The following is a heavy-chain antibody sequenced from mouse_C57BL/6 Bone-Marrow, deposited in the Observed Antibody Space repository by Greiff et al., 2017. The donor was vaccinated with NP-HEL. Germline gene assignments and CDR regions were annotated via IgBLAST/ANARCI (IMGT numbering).Heavy chain of an antibody. CDR2: ISDGGSYT. V-gene: IGHV5-4*01. CDR3: ARSLPSYNFDY. J-gene: IGHJ2*01. Sequence: EVQRVESGGGLVKPGGSLKLSCAASGFTFSSYAMSWVRQTPEKRLEWVATISDGGSYTYYPDNVKGRFTISRDNAKNNLYLQMSHLKSEDTAMYYCARSLPSYNFDYWGQGTTLTVSS. D-gene: IGHD2-10*01. CDR1: GFTFSSYA.